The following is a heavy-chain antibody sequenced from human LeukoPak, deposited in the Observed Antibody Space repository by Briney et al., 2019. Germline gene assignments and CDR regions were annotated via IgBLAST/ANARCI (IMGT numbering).Heavy chain of an antibody. V-gene: IGHV3-48*04. Sequence: SGGSLRLSCTASGFTFSGYSMNWVRQAPGKGLEWVSYISSSSGTIYYADSVKGRFTISRDNAKNSLYLQMNSLRAEDTAVYYCARGGDPDYWGQGTLVTVSS. D-gene: IGHD2-21*02. CDR1: GFTFSGYS. CDR3: ARGGDPDY. J-gene: IGHJ4*02. CDR2: ISSSSGTI.